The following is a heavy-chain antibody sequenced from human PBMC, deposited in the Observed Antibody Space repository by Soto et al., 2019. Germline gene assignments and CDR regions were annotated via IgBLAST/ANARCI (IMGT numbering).Heavy chain of an antibody. Sequence: PGGSLRLSCTGSGFDFGDYYMSWIRQAPGKGLEWISYIDSGDGTTYYTDSVKGRFTISRDNAKKTVYLQMSSLRVEDTALYYCVRPYYSSSWFPFDRWGQGXLVTVHS. J-gene: IGHJ4*02. CDR1: GFDFGDYY. D-gene: IGHD6-13*01. CDR3: VRPYYSSSWFPFDR. CDR2: IDSGDGTT. V-gene: IGHV3-11*01.